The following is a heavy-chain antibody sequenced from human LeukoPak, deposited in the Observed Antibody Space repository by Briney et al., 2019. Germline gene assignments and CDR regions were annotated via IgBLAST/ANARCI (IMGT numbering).Heavy chain of an antibody. V-gene: IGHV3-23*01. Sequence: GGSLRLSCAASGFTFSSYAMSWVRQAPGKGLEWGSAISGSGGSTYYADSVKGRFTISRDNSKNTLYLQMNSLRAEDTAVYYCAKDGCSSTSCHYYYCYMDVWGKGTTVTVSS. D-gene: IGHD2-2*01. CDR3: AKDGCSSTSCHYYYCYMDV. CDR2: ISGSGGST. J-gene: IGHJ6*03. CDR1: GFTFSSYA.